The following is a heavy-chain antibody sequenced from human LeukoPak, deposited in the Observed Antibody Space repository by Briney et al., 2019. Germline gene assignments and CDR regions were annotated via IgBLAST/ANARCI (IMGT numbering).Heavy chain of an antibody. CDR2: IYYSGST. V-gene: IGHV4-39*01. CDR1: GVSISSSSYY. J-gene: IGHJ5*02. Sequence: PSEPLSLTCTVSGVSISSSSYYWLGIRQPPGKRLEWIGSIYYSGSTYYHPSLKSRVTISVDTSKNQFSLKLSSVTAADTAVYYCARARITIFGVVSGAFDPWGQGTLVTVSS. D-gene: IGHD3-3*01. CDR3: ARARITIFGVVSGAFDP.